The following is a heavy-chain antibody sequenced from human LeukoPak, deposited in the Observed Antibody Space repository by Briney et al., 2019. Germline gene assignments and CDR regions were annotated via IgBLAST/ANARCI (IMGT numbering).Heavy chain of an antibody. CDR3: TRDRQDSYYGLDV. V-gene: IGHV1-46*01. CDR1: GYIFTSYY. Sequence: ASVKVSCKASGYIFTSYYLHWVRQAPGQGLEWMGLINPSGGSTTYAQKFQGRVTMTRDTSASTVYMELSSLTSEDTAVYYCTRDRQDSYYGLDVWGQGTTVTVSS. CDR2: INPSGGST. J-gene: IGHJ6*02.